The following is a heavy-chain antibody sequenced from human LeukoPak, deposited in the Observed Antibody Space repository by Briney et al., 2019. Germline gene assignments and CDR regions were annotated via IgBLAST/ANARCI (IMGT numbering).Heavy chain of an antibody. V-gene: IGHV3-23*01. CDR1: GFTFSSYA. J-gene: IGHJ4*02. CDR3: AKELSSASYPYYFDF. CDR2: TDGRGDTT. Sequence: PGGSLRLSCAVSGFTFSSYAMTWVRQAPGEGLEWVSSTDGRGDTTFYAGSVKGRFTISRDNSKNTLYLQIHSLSGEDTAIYYCAKELSSASYPYYFDFWGQGTLVTVSS. D-gene: IGHD6-19*01.